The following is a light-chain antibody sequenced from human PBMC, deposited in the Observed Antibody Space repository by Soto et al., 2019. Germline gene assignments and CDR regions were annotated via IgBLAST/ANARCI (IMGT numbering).Light chain of an antibody. Sequence: SPSSLSASVGDRVTITCRASQSISSYLNWYQQKPGKAPKLLIYAASSLQSGVPSRFSGSGSGTDFTLTISSLQPEDFATYYCQQIYSTPPSFGQGTRLEIK. CDR3: QQIYSTPPS. CDR1: QSISSY. V-gene: IGKV1-39*01. CDR2: AAS. J-gene: IGKJ5*01.